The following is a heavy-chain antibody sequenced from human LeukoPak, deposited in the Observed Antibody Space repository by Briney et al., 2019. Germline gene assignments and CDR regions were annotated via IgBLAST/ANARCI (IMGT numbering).Heavy chain of an antibody. D-gene: IGHD4-23*01. V-gene: IGHV3-23*01. CDR1: GFAFNSQT. CDR2: ISVNGGTT. J-gene: IGHJ4*02. Sequence: GGSLRLSCAASGFAFNSQTMSWVRQAPGKGLEWVSSISVNGGTTYYADSVKGRFTISRDSSKNTLYLQMNSLRAEDTAVYYCVKGGGNVRRYFEYWGQGTLVTVSS. CDR3: VKGGGNVRRYFEY.